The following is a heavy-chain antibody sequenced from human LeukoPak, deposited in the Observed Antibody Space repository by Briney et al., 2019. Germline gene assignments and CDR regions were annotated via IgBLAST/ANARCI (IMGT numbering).Heavy chain of an antibody. CDR1: GGSIRSYY. CDR2: IYYSGST. D-gene: IGHD2-2*01. V-gene: IGHV4-59*01. J-gene: IGHJ5*02. Sequence: SETLSLTCTVSGGSIRSYYWSWIRQPPGKGLEWIGYIYYSGSTNYNPSLKSRVTISEDTSKNQFSLKLSSVTAAVTAVYYCAGVVEVPAATGLWFDPWGQGTLVTVSS. CDR3: AGVVEVPAATGLWFDP.